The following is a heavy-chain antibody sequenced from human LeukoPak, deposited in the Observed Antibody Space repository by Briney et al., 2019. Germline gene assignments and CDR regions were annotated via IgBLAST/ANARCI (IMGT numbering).Heavy chain of an antibody. CDR3: ARSRPYYYDTSGYYYPRYFDY. V-gene: IGHV3-23*01. Sequence: GGSLRLSCAASGFTLSTYAMSWVRQTPGKGLEWVAATSSSDAGTYHADSVRGRFTISRDNAKNSLYLQMNSLRAEDTALYYCARSRPYYYDTSGYYYPRYFDYWGQGTLVTVSS. CDR2: TSSSDAGT. CDR1: GFTLSTYA. D-gene: IGHD3-22*01. J-gene: IGHJ4*02.